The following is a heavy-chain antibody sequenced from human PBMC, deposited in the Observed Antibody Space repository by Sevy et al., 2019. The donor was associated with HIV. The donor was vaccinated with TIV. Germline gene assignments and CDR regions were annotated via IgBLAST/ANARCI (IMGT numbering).Heavy chain of an antibody. D-gene: IGHD3-10*01. CDR3: ARHGGLVDRGFDY. V-gene: IGHV4-39*01. J-gene: IGHJ4*02. CDR2: IFFSGRT. CDR1: GGSIGRNSYD. Sequence: SETLSLTCIVSGGSIGRNSYDWGWIRQSPGKGLEWIGSIFFSGRTNYATSLKSRVTISVDKSKNQLSLQMRSVTATDTALYYCARHGGLVDRGFDYWGQRTLVTDSS.